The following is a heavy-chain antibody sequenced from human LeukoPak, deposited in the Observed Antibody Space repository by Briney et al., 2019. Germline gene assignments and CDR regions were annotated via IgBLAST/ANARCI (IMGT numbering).Heavy chain of an antibody. CDR3: VRQSQIYDF. D-gene: IGHD2/OR15-2a*01. J-gene: IGHJ4*02. CDR1: GGSISSSSYY. Sequence: PSETLSLTCTVSGGSISSSSYYWGWIRQPPWKGLEWIGSIYYSGSTYYNPSLKSRVTISVDTSKNQFSLKLSSVTAADTAVYYCVRQSQIYDFWGQGTLVTVSS. V-gene: IGHV4-39*01. CDR2: IYYSGST.